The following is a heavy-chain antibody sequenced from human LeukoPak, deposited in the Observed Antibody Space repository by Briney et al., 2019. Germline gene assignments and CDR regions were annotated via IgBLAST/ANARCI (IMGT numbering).Heavy chain of an antibody. CDR2: IYHSGSTT. CDR3: ARVFGGYDGALAY. CDR1: GDSISSNNW. Sequence: SGTLSLTRAVSGDSISSNNWWSGVRQTSGKGLEWIGEIYHSGSTTNYNPSLKSRVTMSVDKSKNQFSLKLTSVTAADTAVYYCARVFGGYDGALAYWGQGTLVTVSS. D-gene: IGHD5-12*01. J-gene: IGHJ4*02. V-gene: IGHV4-4*02.